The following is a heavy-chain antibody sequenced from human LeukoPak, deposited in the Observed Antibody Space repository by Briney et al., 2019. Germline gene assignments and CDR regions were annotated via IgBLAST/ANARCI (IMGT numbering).Heavy chain of an antibody. V-gene: IGHV1-18*01. CDR1: GYTFTSYG. J-gene: IGHJ4*02. Sequence: ASVKVPCKASGYTFTSYGISWVRQAPGQGLEWMGWISAYNGNTNYAQKLQGRVTMTTDTSTSTAYMELRSLRSDDTAVYYCARDLLAHCGGDCYSRADYWGQGTLVTVSS. CDR3: ARDLLAHCGGDCYSRADY. CDR2: ISAYNGNT. D-gene: IGHD2-21*02.